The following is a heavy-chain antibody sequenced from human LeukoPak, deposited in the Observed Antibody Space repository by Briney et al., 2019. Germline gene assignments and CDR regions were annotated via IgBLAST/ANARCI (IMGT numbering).Heavy chain of an antibody. J-gene: IGHJ4*02. CDR3: TTDQVVRGVTNDY. V-gene: IGHV3-15*01. CDR2: IKSKTDGGTT. CDR1: GFTLRSAW. D-gene: IGHD3-10*01. Sequence: GGSLRLSCVASGFTLRSAWMNWVRQAPGRGLEWVGRIKSKTDGGTTDYAAPVKGRFTISRDDSTTTLYLQMNSLQTEDTAVYYCTTDQVVRGVTNDYWGQGTLVTVSS.